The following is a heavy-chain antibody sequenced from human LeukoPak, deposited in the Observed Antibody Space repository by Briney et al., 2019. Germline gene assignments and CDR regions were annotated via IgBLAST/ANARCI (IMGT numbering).Heavy chain of an antibody. D-gene: IGHD6-13*01. CDR3: ARVAAAGIDP. Sequence: SETLSLTCTVSGGSVSSGSYYWSWIRQPPGKGLEWIGYIYYSGSTNYNPSLKSRVTISVDTSKNQFSLKLSSVTAADTAVYYCARVAAAGIDPWGQGTLVTVSS. CDR1: GGSVSSGSYY. CDR2: IYYSGST. J-gene: IGHJ5*02. V-gene: IGHV4-61*01.